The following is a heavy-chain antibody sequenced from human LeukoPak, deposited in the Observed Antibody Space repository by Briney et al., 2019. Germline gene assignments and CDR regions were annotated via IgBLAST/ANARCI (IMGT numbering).Heavy chain of an antibody. CDR3: ARRGGYYYGSGSYYRPQKENWFDP. Sequence: SETLSLTCAVYGGSFRGYYWSWIRQPPGKGLEWIGEINHSGSTNYNPSLKSRVTISVDTSKNQFSLKLSSVTAADTAVYYCARRGGYYYGSGSYYRPQKENWFDPWGQGTLVTVSS. D-gene: IGHD3-10*01. CDR1: GGSFRGYY. J-gene: IGHJ5*02. CDR2: INHSGST. V-gene: IGHV4-34*01.